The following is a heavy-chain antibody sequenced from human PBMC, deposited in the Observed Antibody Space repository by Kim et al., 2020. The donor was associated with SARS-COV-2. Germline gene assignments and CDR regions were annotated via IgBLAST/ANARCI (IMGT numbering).Heavy chain of an antibody. CDR1: GGTFSSYT. Sequence: SVKVSCKASGGTFSSYTISWVRQAPGQGLEWMGRIIPILGIANYAQKFQGRVTITADKSTSTAYMELSSLRSEDTAVYYCARDLKYYGSGSSFDYWGQGTLVTVSS. D-gene: IGHD3-10*01. V-gene: IGHV1-69*04. CDR2: IIPILGIA. J-gene: IGHJ4*02. CDR3: ARDLKYYGSGSSFDY.